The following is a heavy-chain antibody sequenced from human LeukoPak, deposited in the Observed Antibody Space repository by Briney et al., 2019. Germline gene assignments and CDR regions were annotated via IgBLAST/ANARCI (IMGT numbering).Heavy chain of an antibody. CDR3: ARDLGKHSSGWSLPGP. CDR2: IYYSGST. Sequence: PSETLSLTCTVSGGSLSSYYWSWIRQPPGKGLEWIGYIYYSGSTNYNPSLKSRVTISVDTSKNQFSLKLSSVTAADTAVYYCARDLGKHSSGWSLPGPWGQGTLVTVSS. D-gene: IGHD6-19*01. V-gene: IGHV4-59*01. J-gene: IGHJ5*02. CDR1: GGSLSSYY.